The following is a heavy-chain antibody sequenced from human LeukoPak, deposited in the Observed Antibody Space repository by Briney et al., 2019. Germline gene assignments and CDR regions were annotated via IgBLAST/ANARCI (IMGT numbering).Heavy chain of an antibody. CDR1: GFTVSSNY. CDR3: ARDGGWLRLFDY. Sequence: GGSLRLSCAASGFTVSSNYMSWVRQAPGKGLEWVSVIYSGGSTYYADSVKGRFTISRANSKNTLYLQMSSLRPEDTAVYYCARDGGWLRLFDYWGQGTLVTVSS. J-gene: IGHJ4*02. V-gene: IGHV3-53*05. CDR2: IYSGGST. D-gene: IGHD5-12*01.